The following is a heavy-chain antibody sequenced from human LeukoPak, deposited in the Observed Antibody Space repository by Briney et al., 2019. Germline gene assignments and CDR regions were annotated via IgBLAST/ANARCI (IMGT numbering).Heavy chain of an antibody. CDR1: GGSISSYY. CDR2: IYHSGST. D-gene: IGHD6-13*01. J-gene: IGHJ4*01. V-gene: IGHV4-59*12. Sequence: SETLSLTRTVSGGSISSYYWSWIRQPPGKGLEWIGEIYHSGSTNYNPSLKSRVTISVDKSKNQFSLKLSSVTAADTAVYYCARDSPQLVQDWGQEPWSPSPQ. CDR3: ARDSPQLVQD.